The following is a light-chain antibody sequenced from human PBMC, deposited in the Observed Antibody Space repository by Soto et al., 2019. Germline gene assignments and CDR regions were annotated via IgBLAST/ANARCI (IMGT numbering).Light chain of an antibody. CDR2: GNS. CDR1: SSNIGAGYD. J-gene: IGLJ2*01. CDR3: QSYDSSLSGLL. V-gene: IGLV1-40*01. Sequence: QSVLTQPPSVSGAPGQRVTISCTGSSSNIGAGYDVHWYQQLPGTAPKLLIYGNSNRPSGVPDRFSGSKSGTSASLAITGLQAEDEADYYCQSYDSSLSGLLFGGGTQLTV.